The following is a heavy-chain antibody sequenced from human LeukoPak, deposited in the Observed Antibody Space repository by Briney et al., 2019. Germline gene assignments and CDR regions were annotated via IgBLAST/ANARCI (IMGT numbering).Heavy chain of an antibody. CDR3: ARQRIAAPRYGKKYYYGMDV. CDR2: IYYSGST. CDR1: GGSISSYY. Sequence: SETLSLTCTVSGGSISSYYWSWIRQPPGKGLEWIGYIYYSGSTNYNPSLKSRVTISVDTSKNQFSLKLSSVTAADTAVYYCARQRIAAPRYGKKYYYGMDVWGQGATVTVSS. V-gene: IGHV4-59*01. D-gene: IGHD6-13*01. J-gene: IGHJ6*02.